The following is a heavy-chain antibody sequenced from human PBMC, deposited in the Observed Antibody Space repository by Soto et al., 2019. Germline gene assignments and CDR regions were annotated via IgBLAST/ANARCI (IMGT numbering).Heavy chain of an antibody. CDR3: ATVLRGGVKWFDP. CDR1: GDTFTNFG. Sequence: HLVQSGPEVKKPGASITVSCKTSGDTFTNFGLSWVRQAPGQGLEWMGWIATYNSNRNYAQKFHGRLTLTTDTSTSTAYMELKSLRYDDTAVYYCATVLRGGVKWFDPWGQGTLVTVSS. CDR2: IATYNSNR. D-gene: IGHD3-10*01. V-gene: IGHV1-18*01. J-gene: IGHJ5*02.